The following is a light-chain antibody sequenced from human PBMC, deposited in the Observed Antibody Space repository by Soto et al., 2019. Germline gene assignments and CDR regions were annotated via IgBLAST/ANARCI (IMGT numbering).Light chain of an antibody. Sequence: EIVLTQSPATLSLSPGERATLSCRASQSVSTYLAWYQQKPGQAPRLLIYDASSRATGIPARFSGSESGTDFTLPISSLEPEDFAVYYCQLRSNWPPFTFGPVTKVDI. CDR2: DAS. J-gene: IGKJ3*01. CDR3: QLRSNWPPFT. V-gene: IGKV3-11*01. CDR1: QSVSTY.